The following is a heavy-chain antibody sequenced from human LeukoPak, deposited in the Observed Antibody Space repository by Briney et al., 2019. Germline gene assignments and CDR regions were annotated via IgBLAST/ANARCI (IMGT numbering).Heavy chain of an antibody. Sequence: GGSLRLSCAASGFTFSGYWMHWVRQVPGKGLEWVSRINSDGSSTTYADSVKGRFTISRDNAKNTLYLQMNSLRAEDTAVYYCARVRGYSHGFLYWGQGTLVTVSS. CDR1: GFTFSGYW. D-gene: IGHD5-18*01. CDR2: INSDGSST. V-gene: IGHV3-74*01. CDR3: ARVRGYSHGFLY. J-gene: IGHJ4*02.